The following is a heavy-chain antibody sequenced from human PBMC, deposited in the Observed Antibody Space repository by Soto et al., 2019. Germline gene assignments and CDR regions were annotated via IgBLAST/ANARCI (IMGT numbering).Heavy chain of an antibody. CDR1: GASISSTTSGNW. J-gene: IGHJ4*02. Sequence: QVQLQESGPGLVRPSGTLSLTCGVSGASISSTTSGNWWSWVRQPPGKGLEWIGEIYHSGSTNYIPSLKSRVTMSVDKSKNKFSLKLSSVTAADKAVYYCARMVGATLVDFWGQGTLVTVSS. CDR3: ARMVGATLVDF. CDR2: IYHSGST. V-gene: IGHV4-4*02. D-gene: IGHD1-26*01.